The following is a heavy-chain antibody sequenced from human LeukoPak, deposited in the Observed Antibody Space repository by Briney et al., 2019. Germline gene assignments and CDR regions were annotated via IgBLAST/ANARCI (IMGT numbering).Heavy chain of an antibody. V-gene: IGHV4-31*03. CDR1: GGSISSGGYY. J-gene: IGHJ4*02. CDR2: MYNSGNT. D-gene: IGHD4-23*01. Sequence: PSETLSLTCTVSGGSISSGGYYWSWIRQHPGKGLERIGYMYNSGNTYYNPSLKSRAAISVDTSSNQFSLKLSSVTAADTAVYFCARGGSYGGNLNYWGQGILVTVSS. CDR3: ARGGSYGGNLNY.